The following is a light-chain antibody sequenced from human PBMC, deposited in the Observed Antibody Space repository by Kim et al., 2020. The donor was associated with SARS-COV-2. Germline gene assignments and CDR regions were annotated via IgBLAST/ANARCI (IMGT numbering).Light chain of an antibody. Sequence: SPGERAPLSCRASQSVSNNDLDWYQQKPGQAPRLLIYDASRRATGIADRFSGSGSGTDFTLTISRLEPEDFAVYHCQQHGSAPWTFGQGTKVDIK. J-gene: IGKJ1*01. CDR1: QSVSNND. V-gene: IGKV3-20*01. CDR2: DAS. CDR3: QQHGSAPWT.